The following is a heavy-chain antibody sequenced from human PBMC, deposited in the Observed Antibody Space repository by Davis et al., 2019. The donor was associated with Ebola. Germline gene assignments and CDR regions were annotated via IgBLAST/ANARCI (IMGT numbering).Heavy chain of an antibody. CDR3: ASFKCSGGSCYGTHGMDV. D-gene: IGHD2-15*01. V-gene: IGHV4-34*01. Sequence: PSETLSLTCAVYGRSFSGYYWSWIRQPPGKGLEWIGEINHSGSTNYNPSLKSRVTISVDTSKKQFSLKLSSVTAADTAVYYCASFKCSGGSCYGTHGMDVWGKGTTVTVSS. J-gene: IGHJ6*04. CDR2: INHSGST. CDR1: GRSFSGYY.